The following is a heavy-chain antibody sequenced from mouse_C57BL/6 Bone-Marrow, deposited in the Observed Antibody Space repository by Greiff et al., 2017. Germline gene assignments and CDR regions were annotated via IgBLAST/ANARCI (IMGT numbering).Heavy chain of an antibody. D-gene: IGHD2-4*01. CDR3: ARGYDYDLGAMDY. CDR1: GYTFTNYW. V-gene: IGHV1-63*01. Sequence: QVQLQQSGAELVRPGTSVKMSCKASGYTFTNYWIGWAKQRPGHGLEWIGDIYPGGGYTNYNEKFKGKATLTADKSSSTAYMQFSSLTSEDSAIYYCARGYDYDLGAMDYWGQGTSVTVSS. J-gene: IGHJ4*01. CDR2: IYPGGGYT.